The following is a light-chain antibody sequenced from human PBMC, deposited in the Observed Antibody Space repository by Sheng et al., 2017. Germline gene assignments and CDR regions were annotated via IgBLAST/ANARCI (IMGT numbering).Light chain of an antibody. Sequence: EIVMTQSPATLSVSPGERATISCRASQSVSSNLAWYQRKPGQAPRLLIYGASTRATGIPARFSGSGSGTEFTLTISSLQSEDFAVYYCQQYNNWPPTFGQGTKLEI. J-gene: IGKJ2*01. V-gene: IGKV3-15*01. CDR1: QSVSSN. CDR3: QQYNNWPPT. CDR2: GAS.